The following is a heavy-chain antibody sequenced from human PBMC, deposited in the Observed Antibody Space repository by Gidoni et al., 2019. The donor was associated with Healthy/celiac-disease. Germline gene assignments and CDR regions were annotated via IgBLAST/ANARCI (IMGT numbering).Heavy chain of an antibody. D-gene: IGHD6-6*01. V-gene: IGHV3-30*18. CDR1: GFTFSSYG. CDR2: ISYDGSNK. CDR3: AKSIAARPEAYIFSNYYYYGMDV. J-gene: IGHJ6*02. Sequence: QVQLVESGGGVVQPGRSLRLSCAASGFTFSSYGLHWVRQAPGKGLEWVAVISYDGSNKYYADSVKGRFTISRDNSKNTLYLQMNSLRAEDTAVYYCAKSIAARPEAYIFSNYYYYGMDVWGQGTTVTVSS.